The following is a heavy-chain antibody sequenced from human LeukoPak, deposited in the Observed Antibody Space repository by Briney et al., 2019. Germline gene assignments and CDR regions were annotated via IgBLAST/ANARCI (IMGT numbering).Heavy chain of an antibody. Sequence: ASVKVSCKASGYTFTSYYMHWVRQAPGQGLEWMGIINPSGGSTSYAQKFQGRVTMTRGTSTSTAYMELSSLRSEDTAVYYCARGRKVGRYYDSSGYYSPGDYWGQGTLVTVSS. J-gene: IGHJ4*02. D-gene: IGHD3-22*01. CDR1: GYTFTSYY. CDR3: ARGRKVGRYYDSSGYYSPGDY. CDR2: INPSGGST. V-gene: IGHV1-46*01.